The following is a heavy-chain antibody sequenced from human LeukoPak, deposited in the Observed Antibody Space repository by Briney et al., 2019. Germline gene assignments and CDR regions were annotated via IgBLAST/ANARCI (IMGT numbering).Heavy chain of an antibody. CDR2: SYYSGST. Sequence: SETLSLTCTVSGGSISISSYYWGWIRQPPGKGLEWIGSSYYSGSTYYNPFIKRRVTISVDTSKNPFSLKLSSLTAADTAVYYCARRVQKANWFDPWGQGTLVTVSS. J-gene: IGHJ5*02. CDR3: ARRVQKANWFDP. V-gene: IGHV4-39*01. CDR1: GGSISISSYY.